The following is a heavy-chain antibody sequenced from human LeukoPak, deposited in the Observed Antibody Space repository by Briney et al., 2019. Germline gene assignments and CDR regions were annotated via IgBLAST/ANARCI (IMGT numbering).Heavy chain of an antibody. Sequence: PGDSLRLSCATSGFDFEGACGMGWARQAPDKGLEWVATISGSGDTTHYADSVKGRLTMSRDNARNTLFLQIDRLRPEDTAIYYCVREAGCGWPLDYWGRGTLVTVSS. CDR1: GFDFEGACG. D-gene: IGHD6-19*01. CDR2: ISGSGDTT. J-gene: IGHJ4*02. V-gene: IGHV3-23*01. CDR3: VREAGCGWPLDY.